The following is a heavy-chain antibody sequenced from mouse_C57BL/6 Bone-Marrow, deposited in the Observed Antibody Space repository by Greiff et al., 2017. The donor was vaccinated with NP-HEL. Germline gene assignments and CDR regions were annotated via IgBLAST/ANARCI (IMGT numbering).Heavy chain of an antibody. CDR2: IYPSSGNT. Sequence: VQLVESGAELARPGASVKLSCKASGYTFTSYGISWVKQRTGQGLEWIGEIYPSSGNTYYNEKFKGKATLTADKSSSTAYMELRSLTSEDSAVYVCARFSNYLCYAMDYWGQGTSVTVSS. CDR3: ARFSNYLCYAMDY. D-gene: IGHD2-5*01. V-gene: IGHV1-81*01. J-gene: IGHJ4*01. CDR1: GYTFTSYG.